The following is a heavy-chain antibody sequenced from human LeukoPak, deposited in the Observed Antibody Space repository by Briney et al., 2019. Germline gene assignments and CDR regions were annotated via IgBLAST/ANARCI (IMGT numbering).Heavy chain of an antibody. Sequence: ASVKVSCKASGYTFTGYCMHWVRQAPGQGLEWMGRINPNSGGTNYAQKFQGRVTMTRDTSISTAYMELSRLRSDDTAVYYCARVGYSSSWSDPRDYYYYGMDVWGQGTTVTVSS. J-gene: IGHJ6*02. V-gene: IGHV1-2*06. CDR2: INPNSGGT. CDR1: GYTFTGYC. CDR3: ARVGYSSSWSDPRDYYYYGMDV. D-gene: IGHD6-13*01.